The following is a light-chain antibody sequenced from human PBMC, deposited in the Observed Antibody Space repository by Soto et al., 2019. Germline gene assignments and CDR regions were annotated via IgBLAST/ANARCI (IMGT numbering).Light chain of an antibody. CDR1: QSVSSY. CDR3: QQRSSWLT. Sequence: EIVLPQSPATLSSSPGERATLSCRASQSVSSYLAWYQQKPGQAPRLLIYDASNRATGIPARVSGSGSGTDFTLTISSLEPEDFAVYYCQQRSSWLTFGGGTKVEIK. CDR2: DAS. V-gene: IGKV3-11*01. J-gene: IGKJ4*01.